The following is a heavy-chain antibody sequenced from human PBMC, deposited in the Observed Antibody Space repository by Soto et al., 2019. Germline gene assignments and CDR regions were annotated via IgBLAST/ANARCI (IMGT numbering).Heavy chain of an antibody. D-gene: IGHD3-22*01. Sequence: GGSLRLSCAASGFTFSSYSMDWVRQAPGKGLEWVSYISSSSSTIYYADSVKGRFTISRDNAKNSLYLQMNSLRDEDTAVYYCARDGMVGYYDSSGRPYYYYYGMDVWGQGTTVTVSS. CDR3: ARDGMVGYYDSSGRPYYYYYGMDV. CDR1: GFTFSSYS. CDR2: ISSSSSTI. V-gene: IGHV3-48*02. J-gene: IGHJ6*02.